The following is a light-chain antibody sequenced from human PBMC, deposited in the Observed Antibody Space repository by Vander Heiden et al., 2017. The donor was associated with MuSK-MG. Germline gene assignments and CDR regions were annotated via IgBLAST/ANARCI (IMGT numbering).Light chain of an antibody. V-gene: IGKV1-39*01. CDR2: AAS. CDR1: QSISSY. Sequence: DIQMTQSPSSLSASVADRVTITCRASQSISSYLNWYQQKPGKAPKLLIYAASSLKSGVPSRFSGSGSGTDFTLTISRLQPEDFATYYCQQSDSTPWTFGQGTKVEIK. CDR3: QQSDSTPWT. J-gene: IGKJ1*01.